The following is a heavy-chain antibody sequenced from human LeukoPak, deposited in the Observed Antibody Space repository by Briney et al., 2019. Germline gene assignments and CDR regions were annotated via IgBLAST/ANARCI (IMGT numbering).Heavy chain of an antibody. CDR1: GFTFSSYA. D-gene: IGHD5-18*01. V-gene: IGHV3-23*01. CDR2: ISGSGGST. Sequence: GGSLRLSCAASGFTFSSYAVSWVRQAPGKGLEWVSAISGSGGSTYYADSVKGRFTISRDNSKNTLYLQMNSLRAEDTAVYYCAKAKGIQLWLHSEIDYWGQGTLVTVSS. CDR3: AKAKGIQLWLHSEIDY. J-gene: IGHJ4*02.